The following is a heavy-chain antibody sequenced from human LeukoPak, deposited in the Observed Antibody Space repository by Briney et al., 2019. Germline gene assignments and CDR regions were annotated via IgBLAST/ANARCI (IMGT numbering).Heavy chain of an antibody. V-gene: IGHV3-30-3*01. J-gene: IGHJ4*02. Sequence: GGSLRLSCAASGFTFSSYAMHWVRQAPGRGLEWVAVISYDGSNKYYADSVKGRFTISRDNSKNTLYLQMNSLRAEDTAVYYCARVGYSSGWYFDYWGQGTLVTVSS. CDR3: ARVGYSSGWYFDY. D-gene: IGHD6-19*01. CDR2: ISYDGSNK. CDR1: GFTFSSYA.